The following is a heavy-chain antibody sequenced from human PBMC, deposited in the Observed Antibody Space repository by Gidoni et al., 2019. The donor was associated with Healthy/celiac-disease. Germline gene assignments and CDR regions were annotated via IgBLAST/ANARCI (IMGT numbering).Heavy chain of an antibody. CDR2: INWNGGST. J-gene: IGHJ3*02. CDR3: ARDDGVSGLASDI. CDR1: GFTFDDYG. Sequence: ELPLVESWGGVVRPGGSLRLSCPASGFTFDDYGMSWVRQAAGKGLEWVSDINWNGGSTTYTDSVKGRCTISRDNAKNSVYLQMNSLRVEDTALYYCARDDGVSGLASDIWGQGTMVTVSS. V-gene: IGHV3-20*04. D-gene: IGHD3-3*01.